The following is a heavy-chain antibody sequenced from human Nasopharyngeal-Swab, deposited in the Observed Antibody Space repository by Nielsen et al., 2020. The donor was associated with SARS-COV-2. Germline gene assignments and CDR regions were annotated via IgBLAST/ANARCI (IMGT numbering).Heavy chain of an antibody. CDR2: NRSKGNTYAT. CDR3: TRCGGGCYSGRDY. J-gene: IGHJ4*02. Sequence: GESLKISCAASGFTFSDSAMHWVRQASGKGLEWGGRNRSKGNTYATAYAASVKGRLIIFRDDPTNTAYLQMNSLKTEDTAVYYCTRCGGGCYSGRDYWGQGTLVTVSS. CDR1: GFTFSDSA. D-gene: IGHD2-15*01. V-gene: IGHV3-73*01.